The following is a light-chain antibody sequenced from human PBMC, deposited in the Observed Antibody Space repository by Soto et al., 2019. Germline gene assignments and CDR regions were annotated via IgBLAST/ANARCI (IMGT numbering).Light chain of an antibody. J-gene: IGKJ1*01. CDR2: EAS. CDR1: QSVSTY. Sequence: EVVLTQSPATMSLYPGEGATLSCRASQSVSTYLAWYQQKPGQAPRLLIFEASKRATGIPDRISGSGSGTDFTLTISSLEPEDFATYFCQQYSSWPRTFGQGSRVEIK. V-gene: IGKV3-11*01. CDR3: QQYSSWPRT.